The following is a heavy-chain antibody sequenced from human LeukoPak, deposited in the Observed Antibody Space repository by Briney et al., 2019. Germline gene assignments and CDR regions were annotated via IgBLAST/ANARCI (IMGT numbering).Heavy chain of an antibody. CDR1: GFTFSSYG. CDR3: ATLPFGDSNWFDP. V-gene: IGHV3-30*02. J-gene: IGHJ5*02. D-gene: IGHD3-10*01. Sequence: SGGSLRLSCAASGFTFSSYGMHWVRQAPGKGLEWVAFIRYDGSNKYYADSVKGRFTISRDNSKNTLYLQMNSLRAEDTAVYYCATLPFGDSNWFDPWGQGTLVTVSS. CDR2: IRYDGSNK.